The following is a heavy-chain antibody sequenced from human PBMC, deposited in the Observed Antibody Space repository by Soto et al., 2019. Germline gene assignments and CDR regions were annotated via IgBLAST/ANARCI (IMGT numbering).Heavy chain of an antibody. V-gene: IGHV3-7*01. CDR3: AREVPSGTLDY. D-gene: IGHD1-1*01. CDR2: IKDDGSDK. CDR1: GFTFSSYW. Sequence: GGSLRLSCAASGFTFSSYWMSWVRQAPGKGLEWVANIKDDGSDKYYADSMKGRFTISKDNAKNSLYLQINSLRAEDTAVYYCAREVPSGTLDYWGQGTLVTVSS. J-gene: IGHJ4*02.